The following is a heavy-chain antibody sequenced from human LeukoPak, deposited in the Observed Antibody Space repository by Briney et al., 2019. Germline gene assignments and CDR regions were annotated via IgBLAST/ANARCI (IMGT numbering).Heavy chain of an antibody. CDR1: GYTFTGYY. V-gene: IGHV1-2*02. CDR2: INPNSGGT. D-gene: IGHD3-3*01. CDR3: ARVRTIFGVVIHYYYYGMDV. J-gene: IGHJ6*02. Sequence: GASVKVSCKASGYTFTGYYMHWVRQAPGQGLEWMGWINPNSGGTNYAQKFQGRVTMTRDTSISTAYMELSRLRSDDTAVYYCARVRTIFGVVIHYYYYGMDVWGQGTTVTVSS.